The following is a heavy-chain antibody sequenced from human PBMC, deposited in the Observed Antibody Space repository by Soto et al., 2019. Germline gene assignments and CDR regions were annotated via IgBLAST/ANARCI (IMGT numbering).Heavy chain of an antibody. Sequence: QVQLVQSGAEVKKAGASVKVSCKASGYTFTSYGISWVRQAPGQGLQWMGWISANNGNTNYAQKLQGRVTMTTDTSTSTAYMEVRSLRSDDAAVYYCARVSLGWYSYYGMDVWGQGTTVTVSS. CDR2: ISANNGNT. J-gene: IGHJ6*02. CDR3: ARVSLGWYSYYGMDV. CDR1: GYTFTSYG. V-gene: IGHV1-18*04.